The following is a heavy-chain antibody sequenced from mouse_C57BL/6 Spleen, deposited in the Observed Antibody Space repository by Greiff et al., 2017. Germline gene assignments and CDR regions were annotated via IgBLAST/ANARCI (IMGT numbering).Heavy chain of an antibody. V-gene: IGHV1-50*01. CDR3: ARGWLDY. Sequence: VQLQQSGAELVKPGASVKLSCKASGYTFTSYWMQWVKQRPGQGLEWIGEIDPSDSYTNYNQKFKGKATLTVDTSSSTAYMQLSSLTSEDSAVYYCARGWLDYWGQGTTLTVSS. CDR1: GYTFTSYW. D-gene: IGHD3-3*01. CDR2: IDPSDSYT. J-gene: IGHJ2*01.